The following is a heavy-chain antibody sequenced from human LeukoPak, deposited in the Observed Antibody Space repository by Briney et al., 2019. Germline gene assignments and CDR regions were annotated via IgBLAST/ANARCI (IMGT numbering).Heavy chain of an antibody. CDR1: GFTFSSYA. CDR3: VKSSGMDDYGMDA. Sequence: GGSLRLSCAASGFTFSSYAMSWVRQAPGKGLEWVSAISGSGGSTYYADSVKGRFTISRDNSKNTLYLQMNSLRAEDTAVYYCVKSSGMDDYGMDAWGQGTTVTVSS. D-gene: IGHD3-10*01. V-gene: IGHV3-23*01. J-gene: IGHJ6*02. CDR2: ISGSGGST.